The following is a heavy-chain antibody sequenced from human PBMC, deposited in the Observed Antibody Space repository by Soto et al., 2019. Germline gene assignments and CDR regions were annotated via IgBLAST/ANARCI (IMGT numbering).Heavy chain of an antibody. CDR1: GYTFTSYG. Sequence: QVQLVQSGAEVKKPGASVKVSCKASGYTFTSYGISWVRQAPGQGLEWLGWISAYNGNTNYAQKLQGRVTMTTDTSTSTANMELRRLSSDDTAVYYWARDLNYGGNPCAFDIWGQGTMVTVSS. D-gene: IGHD4-17*01. CDR3: ARDLNYGGNPCAFDI. CDR2: ISAYNGNT. V-gene: IGHV1-18*01. J-gene: IGHJ3*02.